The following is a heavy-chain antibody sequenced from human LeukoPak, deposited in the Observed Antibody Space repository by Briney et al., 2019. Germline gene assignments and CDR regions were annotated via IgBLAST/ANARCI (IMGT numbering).Heavy chain of an antibody. CDR3: ATDEVWWFGELSAADLDY. CDR2: IRYDGSNK. CDR1: GFTFSSYG. Sequence: GGSLRLSCAASGFTFSSYGMHWVRQAPGKGLEWVAFIRYDGSNKYYADSVKGRFTISRDNSKNTLYLQMNSLRAEDTAVYYCATDEVWWFGELSAADLDYWGQGTLVTVSS. D-gene: IGHD3-10*01. V-gene: IGHV3-30*02. J-gene: IGHJ4*02.